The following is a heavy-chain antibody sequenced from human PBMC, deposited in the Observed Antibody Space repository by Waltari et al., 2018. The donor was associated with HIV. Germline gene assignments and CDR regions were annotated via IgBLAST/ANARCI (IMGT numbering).Heavy chain of an antibody. Sequence: QITLKESGPTLVKPTQTLTLTCTFSGFSLSTSKVAVGWIRQPPGKALEWLALIYWDDDKRYSPSLSDRLNITKDTSKNQVVLTMTNMDPVDTATYFCAHYHRVTGTTYYCDYWGQGTLVTVSS. J-gene: IGHJ4*02. CDR3: AHYHRVTGTTYYCDY. CDR1: GFSLSTSKVA. V-gene: IGHV2-5*02. D-gene: IGHD1-1*01. CDR2: IYWDDDK.